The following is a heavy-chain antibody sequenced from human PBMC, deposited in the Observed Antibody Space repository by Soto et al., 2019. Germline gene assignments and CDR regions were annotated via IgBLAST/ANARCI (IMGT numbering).Heavy chain of an antibody. CDR1: GYSFTSYW. CDR3: ASTSDSSSSEYYYGMDV. V-gene: IGHV5-10-1*01. CDR2: IDPSDSYT. D-gene: IGHD6-6*01. J-gene: IGHJ6*02. Sequence: GESLKISCKGSGYSFTSYWISWVRQMPGKGLEWMGRIDPSDSYTNYSPSFQGHVTISADKSISTAYLQWSSLKASDTAMYYCASTSDSSSSEYYYGMDVWGQGTKVTVSS.